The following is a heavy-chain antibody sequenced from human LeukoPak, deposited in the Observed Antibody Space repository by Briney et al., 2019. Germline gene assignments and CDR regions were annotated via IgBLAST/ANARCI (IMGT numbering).Heavy chain of an antibody. Sequence: PGGSLRLSCAASGFTFSSYSMNWVRQAPGKGLEWVSSISSSSSYINYADSVKGRFTISRDNAKNSLYLQMNSLRAEDTAVYYCASLQTPPDQLNYYDSSGYSPVAYWGQGTLVTVSS. V-gene: IGHV3-21*01. CDR3: ASLQTPPDQLNYYDSSGYSPVAY. CDR2: ISSSSSYI. D-gene: IGHD3-22*01. CDR1: GFTFSSYS. J-gene: IGHJ4*02.